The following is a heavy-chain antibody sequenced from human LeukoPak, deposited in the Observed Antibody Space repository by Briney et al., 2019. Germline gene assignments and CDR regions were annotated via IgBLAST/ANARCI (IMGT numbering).Heavy chain of an antibody. Sequence: NPSETLSLTCTVSGGSISSYYWSWIRQPPGKGLEWIGYIYYSGSTNYNPSLKSRVTISVDTSKNQFSLKLSSVTAADTAVYYCARDSAYPSSGYDYWGQGTLVTVSS. J-gene: IGHJ4*02. D-gene: IGHD3-22*01. CDR1: GGSISSYY. CDR3: ARDSAYPSSGYDY. V-gene: IGHV4-59*12. CDR2: IYYSGST.